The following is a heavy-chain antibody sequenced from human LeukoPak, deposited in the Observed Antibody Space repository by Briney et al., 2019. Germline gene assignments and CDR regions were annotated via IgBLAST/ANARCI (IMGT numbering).Heavy chain of an antibody. D-gene: IGHD3-22*01. V-gene: IGHV3-21*01. J-gene: IGHJ4*02. CDR1: GFTFSSYS. CDR2: ISSSSSHI. Sequence: GGSLRLSCVASGFTFSSYSMNWVRQAPGKGLEWFSCISSSSSHIYYADSVKGRFTISRDNAKNPLHLQMNSLRAEDTAVYYCARDGPLPSYYDSSGYYNGIDYWGQGTLVTVSS. CDR3: ARDGPLPSYYDSSGYYNGIDY.